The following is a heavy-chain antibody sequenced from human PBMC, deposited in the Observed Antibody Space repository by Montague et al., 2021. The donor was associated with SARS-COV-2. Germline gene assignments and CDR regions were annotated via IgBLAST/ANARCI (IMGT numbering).Heavy chain of an antibody. J-gene: IGHJ6*02. Sequence: SLRLSCAASGFTFSSHGMYWVRQPPGKGPEWVSEIHGRGDGTYYADSVKGRFTIARDNSKNTLYLQMNSLRVEDTAVYYCARDQNHGMDIWGQGTTVIVSS. CDR1: GFTFSSHG. V-gene: IGHV3-23*01. D-gene: IGHD1-14*01. CDR2: IHGRGDGT. CDR3: ARDQNHGMDI.